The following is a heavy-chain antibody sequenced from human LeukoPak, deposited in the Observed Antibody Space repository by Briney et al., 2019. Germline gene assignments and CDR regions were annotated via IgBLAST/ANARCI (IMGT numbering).Heavy chain of an antibody. Sequence: GGSLRLSCAASGFTFSSYGMHWVRQAPGKGLEWVAFIRYDGSNKYYADSVKGRFTISRDNSKNTLYLQMNSLRAADTAVYYCANGAIIVVVPAAIPDFQHWGQGTLVTVSS. CDR2: IRYDGSNK. CDR3: ANGAIIVVVPAAIPDFQH. D-gene: IGHD2-2*02. J-gene: IGHJ1*01. CDR1: GFTFSSYG. V-gene: IGHV3-30*02.